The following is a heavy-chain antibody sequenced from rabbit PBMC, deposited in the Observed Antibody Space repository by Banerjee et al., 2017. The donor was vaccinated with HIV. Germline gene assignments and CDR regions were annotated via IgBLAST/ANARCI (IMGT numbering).Heavy chain of an antibody. V-gene: IGHV1S40*01. CDR2: IYTGSGSA. CDR1: GFSFSSGYD. D-gene: IGHD6-1*01. CDR3: ARDSNSNAYELSFNL. J-gene: IGHJ4*01. Sequence: QSLEESGGDLVNPGASLTLTCTASGFSFSSGYDMCWVRQAPGKGLEWIGCIYTGSGSAWYASWVNGRFTISKPSSTTVTLQMTSLTAADTATYFCARDSNSNAYELSFNLWGPGTLVTVS.